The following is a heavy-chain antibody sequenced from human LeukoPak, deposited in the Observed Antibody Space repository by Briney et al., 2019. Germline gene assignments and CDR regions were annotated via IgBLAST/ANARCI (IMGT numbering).Heavy chain of an antibody. Sequence: GTSVKVSCKASGFTFSSSAVQWVRQARGQRLEWIGWIVVGSVNTNYAQKFQERVTITRDMSTSTAYMELSSLRSEDTAVYYCASGLGYCSGGSCYPYYFDYWGQGTLVTVSS. CDR3: ASGLGYCSGGSCYPYYFDY. CDR1: GFTFSSSA. D-gene: IGHD2-15*01. CDR2: IVVGSVNT. J-gene: IGHJ4*02. V-gene: IGHV1-58*01.